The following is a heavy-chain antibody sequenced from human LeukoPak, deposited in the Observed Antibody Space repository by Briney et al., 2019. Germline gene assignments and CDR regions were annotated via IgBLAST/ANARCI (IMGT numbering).Heavy chain of an antibody. CDR1: GFTFDDYG. V-gene: IGHV3-20*01. J-gene: IGHJ5*02. CDR3: ARARGYGTTPSFDP. CDR2: INWNGGST. D-gene: IGHD1-1*01. Sequence: PGGSLRLSCAASGFTFDDYGMSWVRQAPGKGLEWVSGINWNGGSTGYADSVKGRFTISRDNAKNSLYLQMNSLRAEDTALYHCARARGYGTTPSFDPWGQGTLVTVSS.